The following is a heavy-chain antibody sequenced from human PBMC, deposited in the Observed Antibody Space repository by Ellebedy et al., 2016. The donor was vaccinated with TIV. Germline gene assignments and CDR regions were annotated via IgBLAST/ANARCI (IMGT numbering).Heavy chain of an antibody. V-gene: IGHV3-21*01. CDR1: GFAFSSFT. D-gene: IGHD3-22*01. Sequence: GGSLRLXXVASGFAFSSFTMNWVRQAPGKGLEWVSCITSGSTYIDYVGSVKGRFTISRDNAKNSVYLQINSLRAEDTAVYYCATLYDSNGFHNFWGQGTLVTVSS. CDR2: ITSGSTYI. J-gene: IGHJ4*02. CDR3: ATLYDSNGFHNF.